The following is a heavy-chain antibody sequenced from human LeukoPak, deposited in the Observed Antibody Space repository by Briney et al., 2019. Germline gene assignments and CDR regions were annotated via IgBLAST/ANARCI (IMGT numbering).Heavy chain of an antibody. D-gene: IGHD5-24*01. CDR1: GYTFTSYG. J-gene: IGHJ3*02. Sequence: ASVKVSCKASGYTFTSYGISWVRQAPGQGLEWMGWINPNSGGTNYAQKFQGRVTMTRDTSISTAYMELSRLRSDDTAVYYCAREIREAFDIWGQGTMVTVSS. CDR2: INPNSGGT. CDR3: AREIREAFDI. V-gene: IGHV1-2*02.